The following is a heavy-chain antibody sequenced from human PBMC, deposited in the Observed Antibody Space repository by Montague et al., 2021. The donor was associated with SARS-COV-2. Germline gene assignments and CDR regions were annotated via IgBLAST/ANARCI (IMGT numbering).Heavy chain of an antibody. V-gene: IGHV6-1*01. CDR1: GDSVSSNSAA. D-gene: IGHD2-8*01. Sequence: CAISGDSVSSNSAAWNWIRQSPSRGLEWLGRTYYRSKWYNDYAVSVKSRITINPDTSKNQFSLQLNSVTAADTAVYFCAPIFGTNHFYFDYWDQGALVTVSS. CDR2: TYYRSKWYN. CDR3: APIFGTNHFYFDY. J-gene: IGHJ4*02.